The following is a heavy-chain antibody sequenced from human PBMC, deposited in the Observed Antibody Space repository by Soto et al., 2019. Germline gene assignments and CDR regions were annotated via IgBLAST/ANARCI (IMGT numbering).Heavy chain of an antibody. J-gene: IGHJ1*01. Sequence: QVQLVQSGAEVKKPGSSVKVSCKASGGTFSSYAISWVRQAPGQGLEWMGGIIPIFGTANYAQKFQGRVTITADESTSTAYMELSSLRPEDTAVYYCANDYGDLARPGEYFQHWGQGTLVTVSS. V-gene: IGHV1-69*01. CDR2: IIPIFGTA. CDR1: GGTFSSYA. CDR3: ANDYGDLARPGEYFQH. D-gene: IGHD4-17*01.